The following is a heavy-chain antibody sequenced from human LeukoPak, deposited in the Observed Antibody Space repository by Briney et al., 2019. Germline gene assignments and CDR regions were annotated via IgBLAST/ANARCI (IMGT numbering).Heavy chain of an antibody. J-gene: IGHJ4*02. CDR2: ISYDGSNK. Sequence: GGSLRLSCAASGFTLSNYWMHWVRQAPGKGLEWVAVISYDGSNKYYADSVKGRFTISRDNSKNTLYLQMNSLRAEDTAVYYCASGSGWYFGPDYWGQGTLVTVSS. V-gene: IGHV3-30*03. CDR3: ASGSGWYFGPDY. D-gene: IGHD6-19*01. CDR1: GFTLSNYW.